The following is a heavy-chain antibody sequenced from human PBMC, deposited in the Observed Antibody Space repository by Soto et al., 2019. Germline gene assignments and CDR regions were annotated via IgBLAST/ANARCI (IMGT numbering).Heavy chain of an antibody. V-gene: IGHV4-59*08. CDR3: ARHRALTWFDA. CDR2: MYYSGST. J-gene: IGHJ5*02. Sequence: QVQLQESGPGLVKPSETLSLTCTVSGDSISSSYWSWIRQPPGKGLEWIGDMYYSGSTSYNPSLNRRVTLSVDTSKNQIFQKLSYVTAADTAVYYYARHRALTWFDAWGQGTLVTVSS. CDR1: GDSISSSY.